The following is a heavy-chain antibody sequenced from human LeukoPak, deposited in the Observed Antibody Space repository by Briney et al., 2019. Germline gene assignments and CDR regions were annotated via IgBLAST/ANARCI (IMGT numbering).Heavy chain of an antibody. CDR2: ISGSGGST. J-gene: IGHJ4*02. Sequence: PGGSLRLSCAASGFTFSSYAMSWVRQAPGKGLEWVSAISGSGGSTYYADSVKGRFTISRDNSKNTLYLQMNSLRAEDTAVYYCAKHGTPRYDYGDYNTLYYFDYWGQGTLVTVSS. V-gene: IGHV3-23*01. CDR3: AKHGTPRYDYGDYNTLYYFDY. CDR1: GFTFSSYA. D-gene: IGHD4-17*01.